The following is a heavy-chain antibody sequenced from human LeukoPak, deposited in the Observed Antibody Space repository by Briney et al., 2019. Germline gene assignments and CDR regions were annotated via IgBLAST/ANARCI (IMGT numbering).Heavy chain of an antibody. V-gene: IGHV1-69*05. CDR3: ARGDVAVGCRY. D-gene: IGHD1-26*01. CDR2: IIPIFGTT. Sequence: SVTVSCKASGGTFSSYAINWVRQAPGQGLEWMGGIIPIFGTTNYAQKFQGRVTITTDESTSTAYMELSSLRSEDTAVYYCARGDVAVGCRYWGQGTLVTVSS. J-gene: IGHJ4*02. CDR1: GGTFSSYA.